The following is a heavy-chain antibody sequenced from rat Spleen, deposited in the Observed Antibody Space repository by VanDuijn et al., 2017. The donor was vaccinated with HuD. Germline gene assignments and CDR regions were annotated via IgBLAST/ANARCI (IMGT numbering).Heavy chain of an antibody. D-gene: IGHD1-2*01. V-gene: IGHV5S13*01. CDR1: GFTYSNYV. Sequence: EVQLVESGGGLVQPGRSLKLSCAASGFTYSNYVMAWVRQAPTKGLEWVASISTGGGNTYYRDSVKGRFTISRDNAKNTLYLQMDSLRSEDTATYYCARHASYYSSYIYWYFDFWGPGTMVTVSS. CDR2: ISTGGGNT. CDR3: ARHASYYSSYIYWYFDF. J-gene: IGHJ1*01.